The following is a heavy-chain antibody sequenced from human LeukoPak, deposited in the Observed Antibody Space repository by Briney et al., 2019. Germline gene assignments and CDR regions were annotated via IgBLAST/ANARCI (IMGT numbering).Heavy chain of an antibody. J-gene: IGHJ4*02. Sequence: GGSLRLSCAASGFTFSSYSMTWVRQAPGKGLEWVSSISSSSYIYYADSVKGRFTISRDNAKNSLYLQMNSLRAEDTAVYYCARLPHYYDSQPFDYWGQGTLVTVSS. V-gene: IGHV3-21*01. CDR3: ARLPHYYDSQPFDY. CDR2: ISSSSYI. CDR1: GFTFSSYS. D-gene: IGHD3-22*01.